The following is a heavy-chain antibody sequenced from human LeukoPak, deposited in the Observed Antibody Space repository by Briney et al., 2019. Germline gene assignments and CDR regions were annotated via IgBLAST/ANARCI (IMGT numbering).Heavy chain of an antibody. Sequence: GRSLRLSCAAFGFTFNNYGMHWVRQAPGKGLEWMALIWYDGSNKYYADSVKGRFTISRDNSKNTLYLQMNSLRAEDTAVYYCSREYFDWSRNYYYGMDVWGQGTTVTVSS. J-gene: IGHJ6*02. D-gene: IGHD3-9*01. CDR2: IWYDGSNK. CDR1: GFTFNNYG. V-gene: IGHV3-33*01. CDR3: SREYFDWSRNYYYGMDV.